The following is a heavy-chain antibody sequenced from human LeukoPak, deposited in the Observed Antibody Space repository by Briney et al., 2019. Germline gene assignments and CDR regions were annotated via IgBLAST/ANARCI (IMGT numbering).Heavy chain of an antibody. J-gene: IGHJ3*02. Sequence: SQTLSLTCALSGDIFSSNSVTWNWIRQSPSRGLDWLGRTYYRSKRYNEYTVSVKSRITINPDTSKNLYSLQLNPVTPEDTAVYYCARDPAYSSGWTKNAFDIWGQGTMVTVSS. CDR3: ARDPAYSSGWTKNAFDI. V-gene: IGHV6-1*01. D-gene: IGHD6-19*01. CDR2: TYYRSKRYN. CDR1: GDIFSSNSVT.